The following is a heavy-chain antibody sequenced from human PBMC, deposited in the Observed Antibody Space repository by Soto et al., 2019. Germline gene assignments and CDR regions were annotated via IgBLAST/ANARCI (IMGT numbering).Heavy chain of an antibody. CDR2: IYHSGST. V-gene: IGHV4-30-2*01. CDR1: GGSISSGGYS. D-gene: IGHD2-2*03. J-gene: IGHJ4*02. Sequence: SETLSLTCAVSGGSISSGGYSCNWIRQPPGKGLEWIGYIYHSGSTYYNPSLKSRVTISVDRSKNQFSLKLISVTTADTAVYFCAREGNLGRWIQPLDSWGQGTLVTVSS. CDR3: AREGNLGRWIQPLDS.